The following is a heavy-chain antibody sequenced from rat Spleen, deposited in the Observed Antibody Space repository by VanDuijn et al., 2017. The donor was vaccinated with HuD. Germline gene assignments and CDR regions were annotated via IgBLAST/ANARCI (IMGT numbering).Heavy chain of an antibody. D-gene: IGHD1-2*01. CDR1: GFTFSDYG. CDR2: ISYDGSNT. V-gene: IGHV5-29*01. CDR3: TSHASYSTYSPFDY. J-gene: IGHJ2*01. Sequence: EVQLVESGGGLVQPGRSLKLSCAASGFTFSDYGVAWVRQAPTKGLEWVATISYDGSNTHYRDSVKGRFTISRENAKSTLFLQMDSLRSEDTATYYCTSHASYSTYSPFDYWGQGVMVTVSS.